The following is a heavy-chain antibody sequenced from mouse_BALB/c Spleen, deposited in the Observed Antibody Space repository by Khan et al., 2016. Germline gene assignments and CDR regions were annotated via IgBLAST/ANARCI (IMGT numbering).Heavy chain of an antibody. CDR2: ISSGGGST. CDR1: GFAFRNYD. Sequence: EVELVESGGGLVKPGGSLKLSCAASGFAFRNYDMSWVRQTPESRLEWVAYISSGGGSTNYLDTVKGRFTISSDNAKNTLYLQMSSLKSGDTSMYYCVSRYYYRYDEEFGYWGHGTLVTVSA. V-gene: IGHV5-12-1*01. J-gene: IGHJ3*01. D-gene: IGHD2-14*01. CDR3: VSRYYYRYDEEFGY.